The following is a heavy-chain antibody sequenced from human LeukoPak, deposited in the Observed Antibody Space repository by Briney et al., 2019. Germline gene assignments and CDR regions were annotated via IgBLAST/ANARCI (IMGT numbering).Heavy chain of an antibody. V-gene: IGHV3-7*01. CDR3: ARDPYSSGTVDY. Sequence: GGSLRLSCATSGFTFSSNWMSWVRHVPGRGLDWVANIKPDGSAGYYAASVKGRFTVSRDNAKNSLYLQMNSLRAEDTAVYYCARDPYSSGTVDYWGQGTLVTVSS. D-gene: IGHD1-26*01. J-gene: IGHJ4*02. CDR1: GFTFSSNW. CDR2: IKPDGSAG.